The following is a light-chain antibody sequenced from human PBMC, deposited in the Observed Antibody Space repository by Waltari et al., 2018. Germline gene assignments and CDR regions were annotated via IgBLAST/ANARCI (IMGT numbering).Light chain of an antibody. CDR2: DVT. Sequence: QSALTQPASVSGSPGQSITISCTGTSSDVGAYDYVSWYQQHPGKAPKLMIYDVTNPPSGVSDRFSGSQSGNTASLTISGLQAEDEADYYCNSYTTSRTLVFGGGTKVTVL. V-gene: IGLV2-14*03. CDR3: NSYTTSRTLV. J-gene: IGLJ2*01. CDR1: SSDVGAYDY.